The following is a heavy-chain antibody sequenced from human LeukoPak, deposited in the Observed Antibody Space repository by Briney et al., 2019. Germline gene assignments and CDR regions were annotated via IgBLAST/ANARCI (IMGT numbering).Heavy chain of an antibody. D-gene: IGHD1-7*01. V-gene: IGHV4-59*01. CDR3: ARVNWNYDAFDI. J-gene: IGHJ3*02. Sequence: SETLSLTCTVSGGSISSYYWSWIRQPPGKGLEWIGYIYYSGSTNYNPSLKSRATISVDTSKNQFSLKLSSVTAADAAVYYCARVNWNYDAFDIWGQGTMVTVSS. CDR2: IYYSGST. CDR1: GGSISSYY.